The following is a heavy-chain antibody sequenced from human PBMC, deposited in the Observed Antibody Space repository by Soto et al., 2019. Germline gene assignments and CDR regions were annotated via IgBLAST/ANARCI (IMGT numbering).Heavy chain of an antibody. CDR2: IYYSGST. CDR1: GGSISSYY. V-gene: IGHV4-59*01. D-gene: IGHD3-3*01. CDR3: ARTADYYDFWSGIQAGSSWFDP. Sequence: KSSETLSLTCTVSGGSISSYYWSWIRQPPGKGLEWIGYIYYSGSTNYNPSLKSRVTISVDTSKNQFSLKLSSVTAADTAVYYCARTADYYDFWSGIQAGSSWFDPWGQGTLVTVS. J-gene: IGHJ5*02.